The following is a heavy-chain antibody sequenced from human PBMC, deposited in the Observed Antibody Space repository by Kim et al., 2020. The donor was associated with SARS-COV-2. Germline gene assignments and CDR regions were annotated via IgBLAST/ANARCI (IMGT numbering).Heavy chain of an antibody. D-gene: IGHD1-26*01. V-gene: IGHV3-30*01. J-gene: IGHJ6*02. Sequence: YAASVKGRFTISRDNSKNTLYLQMNSLIAEDTAMYYWARSYSGSYFYGMDVWGQGTTVTVSS. CDR3: ARSYSGSYFYGMDV.